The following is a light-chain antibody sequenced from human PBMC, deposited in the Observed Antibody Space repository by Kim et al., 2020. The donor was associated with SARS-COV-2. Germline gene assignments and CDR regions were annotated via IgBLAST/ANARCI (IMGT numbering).Light chain of an antibody. CDR1: SSDVGAYNF. V-gene: IGLV2-14*03. CDR3: SSYTNSNTWV. J-gene: IGLJ3*02. Sequence: QSALTQPASVSGSPGQSITISCTGTSSDVGAYNFVSWYQQHSGKGPKLMIFGVSKWPSGVSNRFSGSKSGNTASLTISGLQAEDEADYYCSSYTNSNTWVFGGGTQLTV. CDR2: GVS.